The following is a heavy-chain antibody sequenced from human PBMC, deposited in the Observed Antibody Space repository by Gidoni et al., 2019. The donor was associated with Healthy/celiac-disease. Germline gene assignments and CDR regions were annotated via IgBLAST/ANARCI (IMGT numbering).Heavy chain of an antibody. CDR1: GGSFSGYY. CDR3: ARGSIAVAGEPSDY. J-gene: IGHJ4*02. CDR2: INHSGST. V-gene: IGHV4-34*01. Sequence: QVPLQQWGAGLLKPSDTLSLTCAVYGGSFSGYYWSWIRQPPGKGLEWIGEINHSGSTNYNPSPKSRVTIAVDTSKNQCALKLSAVTAADTAVYYCARGSIAVAGEPSDYWGQGTLVTVSS. D-gene: IGHD6-19*01.